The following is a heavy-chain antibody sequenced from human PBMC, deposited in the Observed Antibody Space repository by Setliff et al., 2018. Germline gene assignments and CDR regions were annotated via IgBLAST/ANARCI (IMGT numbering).Heavy chain of an antibody. V-gene: IGHV3-21*01. D-gene: IGHD1-7*01. CDR2: ISVNSNYI. Sequence: GGSLRLSCAASGFNFYVYTMEWVRQAPGKGLEWVSSISVNSNYIYYADSLKGRLTVSRDNAKNSLYLQMDSLTADDTAVYYCARGSLSGTTYPSDYWGQGTLVTVSS. CDR1: GFNFYVYT. CDR3: ARGSLSGTTYPSDY. J-gene: IGHJ4*02.